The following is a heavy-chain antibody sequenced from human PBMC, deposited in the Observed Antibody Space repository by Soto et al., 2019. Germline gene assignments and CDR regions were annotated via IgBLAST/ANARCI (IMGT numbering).Heavy chain of an antibody. CDR2: ISYDGSNK. CDR1: GFTFSSYG. J-gene: IGHJ5*02. Sequence: QVQLVESGGGVVQPGRSLRLSCAASGFTFSSYGMHWVRQAPGKGLEWVAVISYDGSNKYYADSVKGRFTISRDNSKNTRYLQMNSLRAEDTAVYYCAKDLGYSSSWYWPRFARSPYWFGSWFDPWGQGTLVTVSS. CDR3: AKDLGYSSSWYWPRFARSPYWFGSWFDP. D-gene: IGHD6-13*01. V-gene: IGHV3-30*18.